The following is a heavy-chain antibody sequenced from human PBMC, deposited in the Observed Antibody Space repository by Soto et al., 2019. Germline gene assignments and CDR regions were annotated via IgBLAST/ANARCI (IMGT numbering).Heavy chain of an antibody. CDR1: GGSISSGGYY. Sequence: QVQLQESGPGLVKPSQTLSLTCTVSGGSISSGGYYWSWIRQHPGKGLEWIGYIYYSGSTYYNPSLKSRVTISVDTSKNQFSLKLSSVTAADTAVYYCARDACSGGSCYSFDYWGQGTLVTVSS. D-gene: IGHD2-15*01. J-gene: IGHJ4*02. CDR2: IYYSGST. V-gene: IGHV4-31*03. CDR3: ARDACSGGSCYSFDY.